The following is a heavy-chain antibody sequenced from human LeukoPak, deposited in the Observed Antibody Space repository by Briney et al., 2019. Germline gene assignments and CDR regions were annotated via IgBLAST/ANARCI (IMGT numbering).Heavy chain of an antibody. CDR1: GGSISRYY. D-gene: IGHD5-24*01. CDR3: AREGRYRYGYNEYHSYMDI. Sequence: SETLSLTCTVSGGSISRYYWSWIGQPPGKRLEWIGYIYYSGSTNYNPSLKSRVTISVDTSKNQFSLKLSSVTAAETAVYYCAREGRYRYGYNEYHSYMDIWGKGTTVTVSS. V-gene: IGHV4-59*01. J-gene: IGHJ6*03. CDR2: IYYSGST.